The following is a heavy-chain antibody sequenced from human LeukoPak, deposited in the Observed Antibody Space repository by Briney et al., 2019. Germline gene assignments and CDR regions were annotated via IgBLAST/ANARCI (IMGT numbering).Heavy chain of an antibody. V-gene: IGHV3-21*01. CDR2: ISSSSSYI. CDR1: GFTFSSYS. D-gene: IGHD2-2*01. J-gene: IGHJ4*02. Sequence: GGSLRLSCAASGFTFSSYSMNWVRQAPGKRLEWVSSISSSSSYIYYADSVKGRFTISRDNAKNSLYLQMNSLRAEDTAVYYCAIPVPAAINYWGQGTLVTVSS. CDR3: AIPVPAAINY.